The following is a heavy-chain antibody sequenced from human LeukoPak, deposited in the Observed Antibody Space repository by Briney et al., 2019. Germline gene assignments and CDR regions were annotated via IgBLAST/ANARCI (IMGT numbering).Heavy chain of an antibody. V-gene: IGHV3-23*01. CDR1: GFTFSSYA. CDR3: AKQAYSSSWYNWFDP. CDR2: ISGSGGSI. J-gene: IGHJ5*02. D-gene: IGHD6-13*01. Sequence: PGGSLRLSCAASGFTFSSYAMTWVRQAPGKGLKWVSTISGSGGSIYYADSVKGRFTISRDNSGNTLSLQMNSLRVEDTAVYYCAKQAYSSSWYNWFDPWGQGALVTVSS.